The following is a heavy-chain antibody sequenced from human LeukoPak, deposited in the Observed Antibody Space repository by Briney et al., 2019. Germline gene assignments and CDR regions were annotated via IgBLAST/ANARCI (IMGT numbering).Heavy chain of an antibody. D-gene: IGHD1-26*01. Sequence: PGGSLRLSCAASGFTLNDYFMDWARQAPGKGLEWVGRIRNKANSYTTDYAASVKGRFTISRDDSKNSVYLQMNSLETEDTAVYHCAKDLSGPYYVGYWGQGTLLTVSS. V-gene: IGHV3-72*01. J-gene: IGHJ4*02. CDR2: IRNKANSYTT. CDR1: GFTLNDYF. CDR3: AKDLSGPYYVGY.